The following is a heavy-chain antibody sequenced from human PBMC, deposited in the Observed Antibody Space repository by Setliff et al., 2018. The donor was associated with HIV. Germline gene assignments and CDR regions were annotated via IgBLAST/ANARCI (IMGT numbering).Heavy chain of an antibody. CDR2: INVGNGNT. CDR1: GYTFLNYG. CDR3: AKGSSPLRYFDTNAYYYYYMDV. V-gene: IGHV1-18*01. J-gene: IGHJ6*03. D-gene: IGHD3-9*01. Sequence: ASVKVSCKASGYTFLNYGISWVRQTPGRGLEWMAWINVGNGNTKTARKFQGRVALTTDTSTSTAHMELRNLRSDDTAVYYCAKGSSPLRYFDTNAYYYYYMDVWGRGTTVTVSS.